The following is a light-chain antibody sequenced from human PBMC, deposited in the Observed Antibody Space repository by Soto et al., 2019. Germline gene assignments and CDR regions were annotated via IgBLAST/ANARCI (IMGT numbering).Light chain of an antibody. Sequence: QSVLTQPASVSGSPGQSFTISCTGTSSDIGFYNYVSWYQQYPGKAPKVVIYEVKNRPSGVSNRFSGSKSGNTASLTISGLQADDEADYYCCSYTSSSTLYVFGTGTKLTVL. V-gene: IGLV2-14*01. CDR1: SSDIGFYNY. J-gene: IGLJ1*01. CDR2: EVK. CDR3: CSYTSSSTLYV.